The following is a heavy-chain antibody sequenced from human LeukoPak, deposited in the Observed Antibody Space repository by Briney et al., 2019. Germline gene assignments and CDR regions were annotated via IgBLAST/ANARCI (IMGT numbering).Heavy chain of an antibody. CDR3: ARGRGGYALYYYYYMDV. J-gene: IGHJ6*03. V-gene: IGHV4-34*01. CDR2: INHSGST. CDR1: GGSFSGYY. Sequence: PSETLSLTCAVYGGSFSGYYWSWIRQPPGKGLEWIGEINHSGSTNYNPSLKSRVTISVDTSKSQFSLKLSSVTAADTAVYYCARGRGGYALYYYYYMDVWGKGTTVTVSS. D-gene: IGHD5-12*01.